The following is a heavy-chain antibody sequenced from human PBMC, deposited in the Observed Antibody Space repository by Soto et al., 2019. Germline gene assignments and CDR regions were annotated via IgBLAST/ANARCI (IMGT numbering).Heavy chain of an antibody. V-gene: IGHV4-59*01. J-gene: IGHJ6*02. CDR2: IYYSGST. Sequence: TLSLTCTVSGGSISSYYWSWIRQPPGKGLEWIGYIYYSGSTNYNPSLKSRVTISVDTSKNQFSLKLSSVTAADTAVYYCASSESAYYYYGMDVWGQGTTVTVSS. CDR1: GGSISSYY. CDR3: ASSESAYYYYGMDV.